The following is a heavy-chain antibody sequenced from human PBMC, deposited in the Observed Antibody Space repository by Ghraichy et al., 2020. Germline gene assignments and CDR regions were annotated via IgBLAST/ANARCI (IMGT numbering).Heavy chain of an antibody. CDR1: GFTFSSYA. V-gene: IGHV3-23*01. D-gene: IGHD3-9*01. CDR3: HDYDILTGYYKDY. J-gene: IGHJ4*02. Sequence: GGSLRLSCAASGFTFSSYAMSWVRQAPGKGLEWVSAISGSGGSTYYADSVKGRFTISRDNSKNTLYLQMNSLRAEDTAVYYCHDYDILTGYYKDYWGQGTLVTVSS. CDR2: ISGSGGST.